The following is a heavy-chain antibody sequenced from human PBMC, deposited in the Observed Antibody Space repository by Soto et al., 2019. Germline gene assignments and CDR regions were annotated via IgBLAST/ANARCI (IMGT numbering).Heavy chain of an antibody. V-gene: IGHV4-59*08. CDR1: GDSISTYY. CDR3: ARHFRDGYNALGY. Sequence: SETLSLTCTVSGDSISTYYLTWIRQPPGKGLEWIGYMYDSGSTNYNPSLKSRVNISKDTSNNQFSLKLSSVTAADTAVYYCARHFRDGYNALGYWGQGTRVTVS. J-gene: IGHJ4*02. D-gene: IGHD5-12*01. CDR2: MYDSGST.